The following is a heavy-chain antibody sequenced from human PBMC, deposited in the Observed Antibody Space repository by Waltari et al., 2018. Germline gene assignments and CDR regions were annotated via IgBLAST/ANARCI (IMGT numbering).Heavy chain of an antibody. D-gene: IGHD5-12*01. V-gene: IGHV4-34*01. CDR2: INHSGST. Sequence: QVQLQQWAAGLLKPSGTLSLTCAFYGGSFSSSYWIRNRHPRGKGLEWIGEINHSGSTNYNPSLKSRVTISVDTSKNQFSLKLSSVTAADTAVYYCARGRRWLQNPHYYMDVWGKGTTVTVSS. J-gene: IGHJ6*03. CDR1: GGSFSSSY. CDR3: ARGRRWLQNPHYYMDV.